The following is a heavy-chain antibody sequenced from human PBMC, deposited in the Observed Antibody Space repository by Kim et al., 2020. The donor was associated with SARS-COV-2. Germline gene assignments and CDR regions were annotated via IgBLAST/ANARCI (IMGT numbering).Heavy chain of an antibody. CDR3: ATKRGELSANGLDY. D-gene: IGHD3-16*02. CDR2: ISSSSSYI. Sequence: GGSLRLSCAASGFTFSSYSMKWVRQAPGKGLEWVSSISSSSSYIYYADSVKGRFTISRDNAKNSLYLQMNSLRAEDTAVYYCATKRGELSANGLDYWGQGTLVTVSS. CDR1: GFTFSSYS. V-gene: IGHV3-21*01. J-gene: IGHJ4*02.